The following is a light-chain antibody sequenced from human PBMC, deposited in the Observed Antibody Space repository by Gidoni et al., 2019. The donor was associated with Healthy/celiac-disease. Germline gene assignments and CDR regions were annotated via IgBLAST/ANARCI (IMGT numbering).Light chain of an antibody. V-gene: IGKV4-1*01. Sequence: DIVMTQSPDSLAASLGERATINCKSSQSVLYSSNNKNYLAWYQHKPGQPPKLLIYWASTRESGVPDRFSGSGSGTDFTLTISSLQAEDVAVYYCQQYYSTPWTFGQGTKVEIK. CDR1: QSVLYSSNNKNY. J-gene: IGKJ1*01. CDR3: QQYYSTPWT. CDR2: WAS.